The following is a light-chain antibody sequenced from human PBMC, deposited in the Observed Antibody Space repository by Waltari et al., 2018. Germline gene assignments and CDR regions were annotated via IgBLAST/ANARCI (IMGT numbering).Light chain of an antibody. CDR3: QQRSNWPGT. V-gene: IGKV3-11*01. Sequence: DIVLTQSPATLSLSPGERATLSCRASQSVRNYLAWYQQRPGQAPRLLIYAASNRATGIPARFSGSGSETDFTLTISSLEPDDFAVYYCQQRSNWPGTFGQGTKVEIK. CDR1: QSVRNY. CDR2: AAS. J-gene: IGKJ1*01.